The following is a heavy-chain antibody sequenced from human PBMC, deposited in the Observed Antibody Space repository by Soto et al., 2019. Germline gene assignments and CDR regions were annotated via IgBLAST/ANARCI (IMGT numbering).Heavy chain of an antibody. CDR3: ARGRGRAARRGAPRDY. CDR1: GGSFSGYY. CDR2: IHHSGST. D-gene: IGHD6-6*01. J-gene: IGHJ4*02. V-gene: IGHV4-34*01. Sequence: SETLSLTCAVYGGSFSGYYWSWIRQPPGKGLEWIGEIHHSGSTNYNPSLKSRVTISVDTSKNQFSLKLSSVTAADTAVYYCARGRGRAARRGAPRDYWGQGTLVTVSS.